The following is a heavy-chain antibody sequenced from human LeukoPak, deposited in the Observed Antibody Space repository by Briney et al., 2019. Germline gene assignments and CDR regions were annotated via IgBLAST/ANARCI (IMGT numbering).Heavy chain of an antibody. Sequence: GGSLRLSCAASGFSFSSYEMNWVRQAPGKGLERISYINSNGRNIDYADSVRGRFTISRDNAKNSLFLQMNSLRAEDTAVYYCLCLWFGKGVYWGRGTLVTVSS. D-gene: IGHD3-10*01. J-gene: IGHJ4*02. CDR1: GFSFSSYE. V-gene: IGHV3-48*03. CDR3: LCLWFGKGVY. CDR2: INSNGRNI.